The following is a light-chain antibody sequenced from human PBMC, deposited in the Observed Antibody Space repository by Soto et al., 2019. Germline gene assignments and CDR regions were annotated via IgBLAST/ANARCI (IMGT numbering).Light chain of an antibody. CDR2: DAS. V-gene: IGKV3D-20*01. CDR1: QSFSSSY. Sequence: EIVLTQSPATLSLSPEERATLSCGASQSFSSSYLAWYHQQPALAPRLLIYDASSRATGIPDRFSGSGSGTDLTLPISRLEPEDFAVYYCQQYGSSRWTFGQGTKVDI. CDR3: QQYGSSRWT. J-gene: IGKJ1*01.